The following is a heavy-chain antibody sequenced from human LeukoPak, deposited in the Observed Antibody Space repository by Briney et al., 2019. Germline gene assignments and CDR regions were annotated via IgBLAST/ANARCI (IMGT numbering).Heavy chain of an antibody. D-gene: IGHD6-13*01. Sequence: PSETLTLTCTVSGDSISRSTYYWGWIRQPPGKGLEWIGNMHYSGSPNYNPSLRSRVTMSGDTSNNQLSLKLNSVTAADTAMYYCARYSTIGAGGRGWYFDLWGRGTLVTVSP. CDR3: ARYSTIGAGGRGWYFDL. J-gene: IGHJ2*01. CDR2: MHYSGSP. V-gene: IGHV4-39*01. CDR1: GDSISRSTYY.